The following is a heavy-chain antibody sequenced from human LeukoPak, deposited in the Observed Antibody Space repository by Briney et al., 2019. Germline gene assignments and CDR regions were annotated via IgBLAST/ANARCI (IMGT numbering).Heavy chain of an antibody. V-gene: IGHV3-23*01. CDR3: ANNWNADY. J-gene: IGHJ4*02. Sequence: PGGSLRLSCAASGFAFNIYAMTWVRQPPGKGRECVSSISHDGGTTYYADSVKGRFIISRDNSKNTVYLQMSSLRADDTAVYYCANNWNADYWGQGTLVTVSS. CDR2: ISHDGGTT. D-gene: IGHD1-20*01. CDR1: GFAFNIYA.